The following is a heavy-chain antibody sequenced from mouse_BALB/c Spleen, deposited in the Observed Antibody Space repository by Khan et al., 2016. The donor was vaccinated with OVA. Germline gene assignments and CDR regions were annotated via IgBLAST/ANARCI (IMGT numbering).Heavy chain of an antibody. V-gene: IGHV1-77*01. Sequence: QVQLQQSGPELVKPGASVKMSCKASGYTFTDYVMNWVKQRNGQGLEWIGQIYPGGDTTYYNEKFKGKATLTADRSSSTAYMQLSNLTSEDSAVXCCARAGWDVFAYWGQGTLVTVSA. D-gene: IGHD4-1*01. J-gene: IGHJ3*01. CDR1: GYTFTDYV. CDR2: IYPGGDTT. CDR3: ARAGWDVFAY.